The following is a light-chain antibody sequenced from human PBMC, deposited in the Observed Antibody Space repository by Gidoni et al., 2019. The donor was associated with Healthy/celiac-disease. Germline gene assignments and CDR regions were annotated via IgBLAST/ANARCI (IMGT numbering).Light chain of an antibody. V-gene: IGKV2-28*01. J-gene: IGKJ3*01. CDR1: QSLLHSNGYNY. CDR2: LGS. Sequence: SVMTQSPLSLLVNPGEPASISCMSSQSLLHSNGYNYLDWFLQKPAQSPQLLIYLGSNRASGVPDRCSGSGSGTDFTLKISRVEAEDVGVYYCMQALQTLPGFTFXPXTKVDIK. CDR3: MQALQTLPGFT.